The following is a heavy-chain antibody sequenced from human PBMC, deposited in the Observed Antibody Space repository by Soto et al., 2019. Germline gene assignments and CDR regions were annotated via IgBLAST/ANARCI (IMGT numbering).Heavy chain of an antibody. J-gene: IGHJ4*02. V-gene: IGHV4-59*12. D-gene: IGHD5-12*01. CDR2: IYYSGST. CDR3: ARVKATLYRHYYFDY. Sequence: PSETLSLTCTVSGGSISSYYWSWIRQSPGKGLEWIGYIYYSGSTNYNPSLKSRATISVDTSKNLFSLQLRSVTAADTAVYFCARVKATLYRHYYFDYWGQGTPVTVSS. CDR1: GGSISSYY.